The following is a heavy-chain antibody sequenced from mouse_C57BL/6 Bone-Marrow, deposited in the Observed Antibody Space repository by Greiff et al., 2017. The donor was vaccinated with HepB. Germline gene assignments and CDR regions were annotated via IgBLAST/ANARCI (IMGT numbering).Heavy chain of an antibody. CDR2: IDPENGDT. Sequence: VQLQQSGAELVRPVASVKLSCTASGFNIKDDYMHWVKQRPEQGLEWIGWIDPENGDTEYASKFQGKATITADTSSNTAYLQLSSLTSEDTAVYYCTTMSGSYFDYWGQGTTLTVSS. CDR1: GFNIKDDY. V-gene: IGHV14-4*01. J-gene: IGHJ2*01. CDR3: TTMSGSYFDY. D-gene: IGHD1-3*01.